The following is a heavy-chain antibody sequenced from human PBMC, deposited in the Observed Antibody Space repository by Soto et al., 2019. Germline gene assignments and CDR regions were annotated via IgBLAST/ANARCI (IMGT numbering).Heavy chain of an antibody. CDR1: CGAIISSSYY. CDR2: IYYSGST. D-gene: IGHD3-16*01. CDR3: ARLEGATGDYYYYYGMDV. V-gene: IGHV4-39*01. J-gene: IGHJ6*02. Sequence: SETLSLTGTFSCGAIISSSYYWGCIRQPPGKGLEWIGSIYYSGSTYYNPSLKSRVTISVDTSKNQFSLKLSSVTAADTAVYYCARLEGATGDYYYYYGMDVWGQGTTVTVSS.